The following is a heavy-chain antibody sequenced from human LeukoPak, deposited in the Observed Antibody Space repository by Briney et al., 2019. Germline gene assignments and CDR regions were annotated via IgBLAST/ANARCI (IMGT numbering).Heavy chain of an antibody. D-gene: IGHD1-26*01. Sequence: GGSLRLSCAASGFTFSSYAMSWVRQAPGNGLEWVSAISGSGGSTYYADSVKGRFTISRDNSKNTLYLQMNSLRAEDTAVYYCAKLDGDSGSYCFDYWGQGTLVTVSS. CDR3: AKLDGDSGSYCFDY. CDR1: GFTFSSYA. CDR2: ISGSGGST. J-gene: IGHJ4*02. V-gene: IGHV3-23*01.